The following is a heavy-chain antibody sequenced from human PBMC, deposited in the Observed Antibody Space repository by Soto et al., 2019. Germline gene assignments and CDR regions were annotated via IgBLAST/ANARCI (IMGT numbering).Heavy chain of an antibody. Sequence: ASVKVSCKASGYKINTYGITWVRQAPGQGLEWMGWISGNNGNTKYPQKFQGRVTMTTDTSTSAAYMELRSLRSDDTAVYYCARDMWSFGSGSYSVDYWGQGTPVTVSS. CDR3: ARDMWSFGSGSYSVDY. V-gene: IGHV1-18*01. CDR2: ISGNNGNT. CDR1: GYKINTYG. J-gene: IGHJ4*02. D-gene: IGHD3-10*01.